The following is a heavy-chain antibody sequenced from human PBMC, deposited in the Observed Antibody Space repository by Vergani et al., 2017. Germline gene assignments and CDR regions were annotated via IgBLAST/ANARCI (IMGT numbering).Heavy chain of an antibody. Sequence: QVQMQESGPGLVKTSETLSLTCSASGAPISYWCWSWLWQPAGKGLEWIGRLCPSGSTNYKPSLKSRVTMSIDTSKNQFSLKLTSVTAADTAVYYCATGAGPFDIWGQGTLVTVSS. D-gene: IGHD7-27*01. V-gene: IGHV4-4*07. CDR3: ATGAGPFDI. J-gene: IGHJ4*02. CDR2: LCPSGST. CDR1: GAPISYWC.